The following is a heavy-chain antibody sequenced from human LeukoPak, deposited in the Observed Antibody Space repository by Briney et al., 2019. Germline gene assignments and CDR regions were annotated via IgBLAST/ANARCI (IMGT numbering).Heavy chain of an antibody. CDR3: ARDRNYYDSSGPPYYYSALDV. CDR1: GGSISSYY. CDR2: IYHSGNT. V-gene: IGHV4-59*01. D-gene: IGHD3-22*01. J-gene: IGHJ6*02. Sequence: SETLSLTCTVSGGSISSYYWSWIRQPPGKGLEWIGYIYHSGNTYYNPSLKSRVTISIHNSKNQFSLKVNSVTAADTAVYYCARDRNYYDSSGPPYYYSALDVWGQGTTVTVSS.